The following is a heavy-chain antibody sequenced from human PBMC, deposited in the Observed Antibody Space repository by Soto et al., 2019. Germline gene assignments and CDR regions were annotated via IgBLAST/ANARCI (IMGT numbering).Heavy chain of an antibody. V-gene: IGHV1-18*01. CDR3: ARGNSGGYFGPYYYYYMDV. CDR1: GYTFTSYG. D-gene: IGHD3-22*01. Sequence: ASVKVSCKASGYTFTSYGISWVRQAPGQGLEWMGWISAYNGNTNYAQKLQGRVTMTTDTSTSTAYMELRSLRSDDTAVYYCARGNSGGYFGPYYYYYMDVRGKGTTVTVSS. J-gene: IGHJ6*03. CDR2: ISAYNGNT.